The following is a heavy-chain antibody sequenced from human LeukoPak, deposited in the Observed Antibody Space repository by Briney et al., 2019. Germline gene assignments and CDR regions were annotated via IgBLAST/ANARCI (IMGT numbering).Heavy chain of an antibody. Sequence: GGSLRLSCAASGFTFSSYSMNWVRQAPGKGLEWVSSISSSSSYIYYADSVKGRFTISRDTAKNSLYLQMSSLRAEDTAVYYCARAYGYCSSTSCYYFDYWGQGTLVTVSS. D-gene: IGHD2-2*03. CDR2: ISSSSSYI. CDR1: GFTFSSYS. CDR3: ARAYGYCSSTSCYYFDY. V-gene: IGHV3-21*01. J-gene: IGHJ4*02.